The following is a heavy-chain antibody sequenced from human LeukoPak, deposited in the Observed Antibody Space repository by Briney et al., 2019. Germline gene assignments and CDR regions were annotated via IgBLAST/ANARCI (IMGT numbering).Heavy chain of an antibody. CDR1: GFTFSSSE. Sequence: GGSLRLPCAASGFTFSSSEMHWVRQAPGKGLDWVSYISSRGSTKYYADSVKGRFTISRDNAKNSLYLQMNSLRAEDTAVYYCARESRDSSGYGNFDYWGQGTLVTVSS. D-gene: IGHD3-22*01. V-gene: IGHV3-48*03. CDR3: ARESRDSSGYGNFDY. J-gene: IGHJ4*02. CDR2: ISSRGSTK.